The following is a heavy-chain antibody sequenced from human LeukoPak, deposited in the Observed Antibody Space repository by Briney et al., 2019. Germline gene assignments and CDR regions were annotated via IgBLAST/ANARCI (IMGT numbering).Heavy chain of an antibody. CDR3: ARTKMYYYGSGRVYDAFDI. V-gene: IGHV1-2*02. CDR2: INPNSGGT. CDR1: GYTFTGYY. Sequence: ASVKVSCKASGYTFTGYYMHWVRQAPGQGLEWMGWINPNSGGTNYAQKFQGRVTMTRDTSISTAYMELSRLRSDDTAVYYCARTKMYYYGSGRVYDAFDIWGQGTMVTVSS. D-gene: IGHD3-10*01. J-gene: IGHJ3*02.